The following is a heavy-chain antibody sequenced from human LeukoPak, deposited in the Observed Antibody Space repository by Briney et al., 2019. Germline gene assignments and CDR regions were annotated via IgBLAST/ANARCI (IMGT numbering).Heavy chain of an antibody. CDR3: ARTYYYDSSGYFSDAFDI. CDR2: INHSGST. CDR1: GGSFSGYY. D-gene: IGHD3-22*01. Sequence: SETLSLTCAVYGGSFSGYYWSWMRQPPGKGVEWIGEINHSGSTNYNPSLKRRVTISVDTSKNQFSLKLSSVTAADTAVYYCARTYYYDSSGYFSDAFDIWGQGTMVTVSS. V-gene: IGHV4-34*01. J-gene: IGHJ3*02.